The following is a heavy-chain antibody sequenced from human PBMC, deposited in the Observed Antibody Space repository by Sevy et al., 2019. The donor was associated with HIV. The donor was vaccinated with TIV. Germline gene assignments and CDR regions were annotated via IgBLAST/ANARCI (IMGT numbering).Heavy chain of an antibody. J-gene: IGHJ4*02. CDR2: ISGSGGST. CDR3: ATSFPMAYCSGGSCYSRVY. V-gene: IGHV3-23*01. CDR1: GFTFSSYA. D-gene: IGHD2-15*01. Sequence: GGSLRLSCAASGFTFSSYAMSWVRPAPGKGLEWVSAISGSGGSTYYADSVKGRFTISRDNSKNTLYLQMNSLRAEETAVYYCATSFPMAYCSGGSCYSRVYWGQGTLVTVSS.